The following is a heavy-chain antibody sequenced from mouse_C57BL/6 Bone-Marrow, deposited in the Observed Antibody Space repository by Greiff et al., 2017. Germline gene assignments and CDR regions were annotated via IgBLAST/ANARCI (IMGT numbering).Heavy chain of an antibody. V-gene: IGHV1-4*01. J-gene: IGHJ1*03. CDR3: VNGLSHGYCDV. CDR1: GYTFTSYT. D-gene: IGHD1-1*01. CDR2: INPSSGYT. Sequence: QVQLQQSGAELARPGASVQMSCKASGYTFTSYTMHWVKQRPGQGLEWIGYINPSSGYTKYNQKFKDKDTLTADKSSSTAYMLLSSLTSGDSAVYYCVNGLSHGYCDVWGTGTTVTVSS.